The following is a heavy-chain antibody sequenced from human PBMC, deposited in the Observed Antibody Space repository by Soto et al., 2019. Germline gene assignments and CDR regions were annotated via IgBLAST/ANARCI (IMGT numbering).Heavy chain of an antibody. J-gene: IGHJ4*02. CDR3: AKVTDRIALAGSFDY. V-gene: IGHV3-23*01. D-gene: IGHD6-19*01. Sequence: GGSLRLSCAVSGFTFNDYAMSWVRQAPGKGLEWVSSIGRGDETTFYADSVRGRFTISRDNSKNTLYLQMKSLRAEDTAVYYCAKVTDRIALAGSFDYWGQGSLVTVYS. CDR2: IGRGDETT. CDR1: GFTFNDYA.